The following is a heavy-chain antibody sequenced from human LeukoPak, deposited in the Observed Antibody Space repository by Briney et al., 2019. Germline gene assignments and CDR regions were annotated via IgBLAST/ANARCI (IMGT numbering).Heavy chain of an antibody. V-gene: IGHV4-61*01. D-gene: IGHD2-8*01. CDR3: ARGSSQVLRGTRYYHLDV. J-gene: IGHJ6*03. Sequence: SETLSLTCTVSGGSISSGSYFWNWIRLPPGKGLEWIGYIYSSGSTNYNPSLKSRVTISVDTSKNQFSLTLSSVTAADTAVYYCARGSSQVLRGTRYYHLDVWGKGTPVTVSS. CDR1: GGSISSGSYF. CDR2: IYSSGST.